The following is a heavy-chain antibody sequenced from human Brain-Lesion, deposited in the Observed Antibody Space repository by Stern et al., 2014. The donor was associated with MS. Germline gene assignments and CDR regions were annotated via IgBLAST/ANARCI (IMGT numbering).Heavy chain of an antibody. CDR1: GYSFTSAAFS. V-gene: IGHV4-30-2*01. D-gene: IGHD2-2*01. CDR3: ARGRSRVHPPLDP. CDR2: MYYGGRP. J-gene: IGHJ5*02. Sequence: VQLVESGSGLVKPSQSLSLTCRVSGYSFTSAAFSWTWIRQAPGMGREWSGYMYYGGRPLYNPSLGSPVNISVDTSKNQFSLRLNPVTAADTAVYYCARGRSRVHPPLDPWGQGTLVTVSS.